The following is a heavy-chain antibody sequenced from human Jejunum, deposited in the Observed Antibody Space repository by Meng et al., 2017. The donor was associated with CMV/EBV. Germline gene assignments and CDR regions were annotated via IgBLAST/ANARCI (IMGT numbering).Heavy chain of an antibody. J-gene: IGHJ3*02. CDR2: INPSDAGT. V-gene: IGHV1-46*01. CDR3: ARIGTTSRFGSFDI. D-gene: IGHD1-7*01. Sequence: GDTFISYSMNWVRQAPGQGLEWMAKINPSDAGTTYAQRFQGRLTMTRDTSKNQFSLKLSSVTAADTAVYYCARIGTTSRFGSFDIWGQGTMVTVSS. CDR1: GDTFISYS.